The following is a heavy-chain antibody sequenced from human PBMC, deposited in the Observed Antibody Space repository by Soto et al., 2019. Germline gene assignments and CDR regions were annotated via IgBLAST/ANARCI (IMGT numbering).Heavy chain of an antibody. V-gene: IGHV1-69*13. D-gene: IGHD3-9*01. CDR2: IIPIFGTA. Sequence: SVKVSCKASGGTFSSYAISWVRQAPGQGLEWMGGIIPIFGTANYAQKFQGRVTITADESTSTAYMELSSLRSEDTAVYYCARDLYYDILTGSNPYGMDVWGQGTTVTVSS. J-gene: IGHJ6*02. CDR1: GGTFSSYA. CDR3: ARDLYYDILTGSNPYGMDV.